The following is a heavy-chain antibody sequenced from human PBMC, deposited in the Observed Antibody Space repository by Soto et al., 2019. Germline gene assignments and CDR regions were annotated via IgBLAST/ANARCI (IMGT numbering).Heavy chain of an antibody. D-gene: IGHD5-12*01. CDR2: IIPIFGTA. CDR3: ASGGSGYDWYYFDY. CDR1: GGTFSSYA. J-gene: IGHJ4*02. V-gene: IGHV1-69*13. Sequence: GASVKVSCKASGGTFSSYAISWVRQAPGQGLEWMGGIIPIFGTANYAQKFQGRVTITADESTSTAYMELSSLRSEDTAVYYCASGGSGYDWYYFDYWGQGTLVTVSS.